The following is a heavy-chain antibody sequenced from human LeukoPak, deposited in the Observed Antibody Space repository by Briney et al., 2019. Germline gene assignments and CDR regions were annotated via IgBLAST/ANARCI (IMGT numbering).Heavy chain of an antibody. J-gene: IGHJ4*02. V-gene: IGHV3-23*01. CDR1: GFTFTTYT. Sequence: QFGGSLRLSCAASGFTFTTYTMTWVRQAPGEGLNWISSISGSGYSTFYSESVKGRFSISRDNSKNSVYLQMTNLTAGDTAVYFCATDSSSWNIFDNWGQGTLVTVSS. CDR2: ISGSGYST. CDR3: ATDSSSWNIFDN. D-gene: IGHD2-15*01.